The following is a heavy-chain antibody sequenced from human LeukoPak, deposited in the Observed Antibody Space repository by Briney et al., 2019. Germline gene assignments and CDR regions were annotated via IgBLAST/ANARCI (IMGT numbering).Heavy chain of an antibody. CDR3: AREGISSSWSYNWFDP. D-gene: IGHD6-13*01. J-gene: IGHJ5*02. CDR2: IYYSGST. CDR1: GGSISSSSYY. V-gene: IGHV4-39*07. Sequence: SETLSLTCTVSGGSISSSSYYWGWIRQPPGKGLEWIGSIYYSGSTYYNPSLKSRVTISVDTSKNQFSLKLSSVTAADTAVYYCAREGISSSWSYNWFDPWGQETLVTVSS.